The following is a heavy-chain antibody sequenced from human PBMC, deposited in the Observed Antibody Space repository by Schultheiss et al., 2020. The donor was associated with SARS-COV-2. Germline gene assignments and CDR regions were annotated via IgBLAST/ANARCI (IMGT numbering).Heavy chain of an antibody. CDR3: ARGDGGIAPYYYYGMDV. D-gene: IGHD2-21*01. Sequence: GGSLRLSCAASGFTVSSNEMSWVRQAPGKGLEWVSSISGGSTYYADSRKGRFTISRDNSKNTLYLQMNSLRAEDTAVYYCARGDGGIAPYYYYGMDVWGQGTTVTVSS. J-gene: IGHJ6*02. CDR1: GFTVSSNE. V-gene: IGHV3-38-3*01. CDR2: ISGGST.